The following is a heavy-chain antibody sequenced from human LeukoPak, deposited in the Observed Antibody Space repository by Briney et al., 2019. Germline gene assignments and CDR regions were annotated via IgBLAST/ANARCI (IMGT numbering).Heavy chain of an antibody. D-gene: IGHD6-19*01. J-gene: IGHJ4*02. CDR1: GFTFSSYA. Sequence: PGGPLRLSCAASGFTFSSYAMSWVRQAPGKGLEWVSGISGSGGSTYYADSVKGRFTISRDNSKNTMYMQMNSLRAEDTAVYYCAKDRIAVAAATPDYWGQGALVTVSS. V-gene: IGHV3-23*01. CDR2: ISGSGGST. CDR3: AKDRIAVAAATPDY.